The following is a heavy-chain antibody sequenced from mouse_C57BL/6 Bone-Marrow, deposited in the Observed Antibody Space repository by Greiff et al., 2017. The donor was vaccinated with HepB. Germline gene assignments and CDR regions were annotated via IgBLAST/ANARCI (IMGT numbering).Heavy chain of an antibody. CDR2: IWSGGST. V-gene: IGHV2-2*01. D-gene: IGHD2-12*01. CDR3: ARKTYYKGAMDY. J-gene: IGHJ4*01. Sequence: QVQLQQSGPGLVQPSQSLSITCTVSGFSLTSYGVHWVRQSPGKGLEWLGEIWSGGSTDYNAALISRLSISKDNSKSQVFFKMNSLQADYTAIYYCARKTYYKGAMDYWGQGTSVTVSS. CDR1: GFSLTSYG.